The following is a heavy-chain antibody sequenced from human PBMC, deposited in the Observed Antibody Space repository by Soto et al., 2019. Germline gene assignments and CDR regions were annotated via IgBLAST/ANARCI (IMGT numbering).Heavy chain of an antibody. D-gene: IGHD3-22*01. J-gene: IGHJ4*02. CDR3: TTDPVTMIVVVPSSG. V-gene: IGHV3-15*07. Sequence: GGSLRLSCAASGVTCSNAWMNWVRQAPGKGLEWVGRIKSKTDGGTTDYAAPVKGRFTISRDDSKNTLYLQINSLKTEDTAVYYCTTDPVTMIVVVPSSGWGQGTLVTVS. CDR2: IKSKTDGGTT. CDR1: GVTCSNAW.